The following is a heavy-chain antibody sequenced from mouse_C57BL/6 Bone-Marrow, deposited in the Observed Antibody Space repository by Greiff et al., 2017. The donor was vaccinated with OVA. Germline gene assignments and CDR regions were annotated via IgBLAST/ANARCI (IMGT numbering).Heavy chain of an antibody. Sequence: VKLQQPGAELVKPGASVKLSCKASGYTFTSYWMQWVKQRPGQGLEWIGEIDPSDSYTNYNQKFKGKATLTVDTSSSTAYMQLSSLTSEDSAVYYCARCDYYGSSSYYYAMDYWGQGTSVTVSS. V-gene: IGHV1-50*01. CDR1: GYTFTSYW. CDR3: ARCDYYGSSSYYYAMDY. J-gene: IGHJ4*01. D-gene: IGHD1-1*01. CDR2: IDPSDSYT.